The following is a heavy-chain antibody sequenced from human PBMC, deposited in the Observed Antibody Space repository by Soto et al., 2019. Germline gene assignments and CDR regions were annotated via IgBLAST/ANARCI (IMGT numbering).Heavy chain of an antibody. V-gene: IGHV4-4*02. CDR3: ARIAAAGTYFQH. Sequence: QVQLQESGPGLVKPSGTLSLTCAVSGGSISSSNWWSWVRQPPGKGLEWIGEIYHSGSTNYNPPLTSRVTISVDKSTDQSSLKLSSVTAADTAVYYCARIAAAGTYFQHWGQGTLVTVSS. CDR2: IYHSGST. CDR1: GGSISSSNW. J-gene: IGHJ1*01. D-gene: IGHD6-13*01.